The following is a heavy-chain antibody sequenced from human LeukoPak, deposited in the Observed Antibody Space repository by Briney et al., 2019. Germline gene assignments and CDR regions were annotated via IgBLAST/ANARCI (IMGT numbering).Heavy chain of an antibody. CDR1: GYTFTSYG. CDR3: ARESRYYGSGSYLVDY. Sequence: GASVKVSCKASGYTFTSYGISWVRQAPGQGLEWMGRISAYNGNTNYAQKLQGRVTMTTDTSTSTAYMELRSLRSDDTAVYYCARESRYYGSGSYLVDYWGQGTLVTVSS. CDR2: ISAYNGNT. D-gene: IGHD3-10*01. V-gene: IGHV1-18*04. J-gene: IGHJ4*02.